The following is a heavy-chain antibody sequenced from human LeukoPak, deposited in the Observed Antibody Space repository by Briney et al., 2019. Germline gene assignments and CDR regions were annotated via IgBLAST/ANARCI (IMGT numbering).Heavy chain of an antibody. D-gene: IGHD3-10*01. CDR1: GGSISSIGYF. CDR3: ARVTYGSGNYYVYYYYMDV. CDR2: IYSSGNT. Sequence: PSETLSLTCTVSGGSISSIGYFWSWMRLPAGEGLEWLGHIYSSGNTNYDPSLKSRVTISIDTSENQFSLKVTSVTAADTAVYYCARVTYGSGNYYVYYYYMDVWGKGTTVTVSS. V-gene: IGHV4-61*09. J-gene: IGHJ6*03.